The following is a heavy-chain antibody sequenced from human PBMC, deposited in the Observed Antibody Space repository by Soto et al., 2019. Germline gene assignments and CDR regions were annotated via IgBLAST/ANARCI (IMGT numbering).Heavy chain of an antibody. D-gene: IGHD6-19*01. CDR2: IYHSGST. J-gene: IGHJ4*02. CDR1: GGSISSGGYS. V-gene: IGHV4-30-2*01. Sequence: QLELQESGSGLVKPSQTLSLTCAVSGGSISSGGYSWSWIRQPPGKGLEWIGYIYHSGSTYYNPSLKSRVTISVDRSKNQFSLKLSSVTAADTAVYYCARAGGLGAVAVDYWGQGTLVTVSS. CDR3: ARAGGLGAVAVDY.